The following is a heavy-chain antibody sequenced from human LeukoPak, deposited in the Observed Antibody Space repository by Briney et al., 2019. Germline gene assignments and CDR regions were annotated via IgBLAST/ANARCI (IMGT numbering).Heavy chain of an antibody. CDR1: GYTFTGYY. CDR3: ARVLSRWLQLHYFDY. D-gene: IGHD5-24*01. V-gene: IGHV1-2*02. Sequence: GASVKVSCKASGYTFTGYYMHWVRQAPGQGLEWMGWINPNSGGTNYAQKFQGRVTMTRDTSISTDYMELSRLRSDDTAVYYCARVLSRWLQLHYFDYWGQGTLVTVSS. CDR2: INPNSGGT. J-gene: IGHJ4*02.